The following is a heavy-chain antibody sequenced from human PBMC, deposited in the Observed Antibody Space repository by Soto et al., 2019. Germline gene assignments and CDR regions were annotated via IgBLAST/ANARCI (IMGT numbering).Heavy chain of an antibody. CDR1: GYTFSSYH. Sequence: QVQLVQSGAEVKKPGASVKVSCKASGYTFSSYHIIWVRQAPGQGLEWMGWISAYKGNTNYAQKLQGRVTMTTDTSTSTDYMELRSLTSDDAAGYYCARDGPPTAYWGQGTLVTVSP. CDR2: ISAYKGNT. CDR3: ARDGPPTAY. V-gene: IGHV1-18*01. J-gene: IGHJ4*02.